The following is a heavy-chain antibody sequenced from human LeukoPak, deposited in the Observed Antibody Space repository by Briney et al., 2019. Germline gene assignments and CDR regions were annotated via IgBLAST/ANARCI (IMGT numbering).Heavy chain of an antibody. J-gene: IGHJ3*02. CDR2: IYTSGST. CDR3: VRVVGGRPLADAFDI. CDR1: GGSISSGSYY. Sequence: MSSETLSLTCTVSGGSISSGSYYWSWIRQPAGKGLEWIGRIYTSGSTNYNPSLKSRVTMSVDTSKNQFSLNLSSVTAADTAVYYCVRVVGGRPLADAFDIWGQGTMVTVSS. V-gene: IGHV4-61*02. D-gene: IGHD1-26*01.